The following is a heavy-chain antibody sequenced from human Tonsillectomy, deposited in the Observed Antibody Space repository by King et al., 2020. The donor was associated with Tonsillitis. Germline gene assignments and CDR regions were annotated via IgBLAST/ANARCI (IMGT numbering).Heavy chain of an antibody. V-gene: IGHV3-30*18. CDR2: ISYDASNK. Sequence: VQLVESGGGVVQPGGSLRLSCAASGFSFNSYAIHWVRQAPGKGLEWVAVISYDASNKYYGPSVKGRFTISRDKSKNTVSLQMSSLRAEVTAVCYCVKDRDSCDGRGRGKYFYYAMDVWGQGTTVTVSS. D-gene: IGHD5-12*01. CDR1: GFSFNSYA. CDR3: VKDRDSCDGRGRGKYFYYAMDV. J-gene: IGHJ6*02.